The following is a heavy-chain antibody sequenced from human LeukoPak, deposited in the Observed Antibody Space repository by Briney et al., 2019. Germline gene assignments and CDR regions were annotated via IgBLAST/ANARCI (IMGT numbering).Heavy chain of an antibody. Sequence: PGGSLRLSCVASGFSFSTYSMNWVRQAPGKGLEWVSYISSSSTIYYADSVKGRLTVSRDNAKNSLYLQMNSLRDEDTAMYYCARVVGTAMSNDGMDVWGQGTTVTVSS. D-gene: IGHD5-18*01. V-gene: IGHV3-48*02. CDR1: GFSFSTYS. J-gene: IGHJ6*02. CDR2: ISSSSTI. CDR3: ARVVGTAMSNDGMDV.